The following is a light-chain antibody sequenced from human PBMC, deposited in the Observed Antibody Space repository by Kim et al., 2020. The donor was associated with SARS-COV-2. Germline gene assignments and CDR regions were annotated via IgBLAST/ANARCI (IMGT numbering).Light chain of an antibody. CDR1: QGISNY. CDR3: QQYKSVPIT. CDR2: ASS. Sequence: AFVGDRVTITCRPRQGISNYLAWYQQRPGNTPKVLIHASSTLQSGVPSRFRGSTSGTDFTLTISNLQPEDTGTYYCQQYKSVPITFGQGTRLEIK. J-gene: IGKJ5*01. V-gene: IGKV1-27*01.